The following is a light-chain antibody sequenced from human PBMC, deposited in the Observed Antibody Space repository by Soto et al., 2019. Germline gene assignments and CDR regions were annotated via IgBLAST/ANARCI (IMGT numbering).Light chain of an antibody. V-gene: IGKV1-39*01. J-gene: IGKJ4*01. CDR3: QQSFTTPLT. CDR2: GAS. CDR1: QSIGRF. Sequence: DIPMTPSPSSLSASVGDRVTITCRASQSIGRFLNWHQQKPGKAPNVLINGASTLRSGVPSRFSGSGSGTDFNLTINSLQPEDFATYFCQQSFTTPLTFGGGTKVEIK.